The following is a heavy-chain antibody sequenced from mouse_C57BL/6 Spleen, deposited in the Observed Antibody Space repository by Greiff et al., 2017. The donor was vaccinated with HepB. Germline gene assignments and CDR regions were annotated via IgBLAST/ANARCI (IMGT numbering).Heavy chain of an antibody. D-gene: IGHD2-4*01. V-gene: IGHV1-55*01. CDR1: GYTFTSYW. J-gene: IGHJ3*01. CDR3: AGGDYDGRAWFAY. CDR2: IYPGSGST. Sequence: VKLQQPGAELVKPGASVKMSCKASGYTFTSYWITWVKQRPGQGLEWIGDIYPGSGSTNYNEKFKSKATLTVDTSSSTAYMQLSSLTSEDSAVYYCAGGDYDGRAWFAYWGQGTLVTVSA.